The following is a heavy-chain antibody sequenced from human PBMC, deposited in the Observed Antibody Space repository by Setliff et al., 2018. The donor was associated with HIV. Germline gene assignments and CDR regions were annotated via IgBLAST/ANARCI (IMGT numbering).Heavy chain of an antibody. CDR2: IYYSGTT. D-gene: IGHD4-17*01. CDR3: ARHSLGNIGDYIRIGAIDI. CDR1: GGSISSRNYY. V-gene: IGHV4-39*01. J-gene: IGHJ3*02. Sequence: SETLSLTCTVSGGSISSRNYYWAWIRQPPGKGLEWIGTIYYSGTTHYNPSLNSRVIISVDTSKNQFSLRLNSVTAADTAVYYCARHSLGNIGDYIRIGAIDIWGQGTKVTVSS.